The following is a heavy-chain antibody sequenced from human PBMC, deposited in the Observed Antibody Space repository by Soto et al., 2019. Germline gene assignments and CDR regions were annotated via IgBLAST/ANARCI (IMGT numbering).Heavy chain of an antibody. D-gene: IGHD3-3*01. Sequence: GSLRLSCAASGFAFTTYCISLCRQAPLNRLEWVADMNADGSTRDYLDSVKGRFTISRDNAKKSLYLQMNSLRVEDTAVYYCVTDPRFYAFDVWGPGTLVTVSS. CDR1: GFAFTTYC. V-gene: IGHV3-7*01. CDR3: VTDPRFYAFDV. CDR2: MNADGSTR. J-gene: IGHJ3*01.